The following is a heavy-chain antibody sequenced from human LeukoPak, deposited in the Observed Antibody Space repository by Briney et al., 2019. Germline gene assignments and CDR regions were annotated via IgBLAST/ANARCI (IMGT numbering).Heavy chain of an antibody. CDR2: IYTSGST. CDR3: ARRPYDFWSGFGFYYMDV. Sequence: SETLSLTCTVSGGSISSYYWSWIRQPAGKGLEWIGRIYTSGSTNYNPSLKSRVTMSVDTSKNQFSLKLSSVTAADTAVYYCARRPYDFWSGFGFYYMDVWGKGTTVTVSS. J-gene: IGHJ6*03. CDR1: GGSISSYY. V-gene: IGHV4-4*07. D-gene: IGHD3-3*01.